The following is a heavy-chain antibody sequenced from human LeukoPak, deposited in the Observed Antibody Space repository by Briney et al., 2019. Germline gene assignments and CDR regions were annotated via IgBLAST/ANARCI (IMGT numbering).Heavy chain of an antibody. D-gene: IGHD3-3*01. J-gene: IGHJ3*02. CDR2: IYYSGST. Sequence: SETLSLTCTVSGGSISSGDYYWSWIRQPPGKGLEWIGYIYYSGSTYYNPSLKSRVTISVDTSKNQFSLKLSSVTAADTAVYYCASYYDFWSGLAFDIWGQGTMVTVSS. CDR3: ASYYDFWSGLAFDI. V-gene: IGHV4-30-4*08. CDR1: GGSISSGDYY.